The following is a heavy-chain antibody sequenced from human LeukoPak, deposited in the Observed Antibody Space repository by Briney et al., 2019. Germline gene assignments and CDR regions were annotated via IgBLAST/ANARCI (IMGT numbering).Heavy chain of an antibody. Sequence: SETLSLTCAVYGGSFSGYYWSWIRQPPGKGLEGIGEINHSGSTNYNPSLKSRVTISVDTSKNQFSLKLSSVTAADTAVYYCARGYYYMDVWGEGTTVTVSS. CDR2: INHSGST. J-gene: IGHJ6*03. CDR1: GGSFSGYY. CDR3: ARGYYYMDV. V-gene: IGHV4-34*01.